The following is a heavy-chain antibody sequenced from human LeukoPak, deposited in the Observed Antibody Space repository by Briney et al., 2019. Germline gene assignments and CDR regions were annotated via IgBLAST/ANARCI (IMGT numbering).Heavy chain of an antibody. CDR3: ARHNIGERAFDI. CDR2: THYTGTT. CDR1: GGSISSSSYY. Sequence: SETLSLTCTVSGGSISSSSYYWGWLRQPPGKGLEWIGSTHYTGTTYYNLSLRSRVTISVDTLKNQFSLKLSSVTAADTTVYYCARHNIGERAFDIWGQGTMVTVSS. J-gene: IGHJ3*02. D-gene: IGHD2/OR15-2a*01. V-gene: IGHV4-39*01.